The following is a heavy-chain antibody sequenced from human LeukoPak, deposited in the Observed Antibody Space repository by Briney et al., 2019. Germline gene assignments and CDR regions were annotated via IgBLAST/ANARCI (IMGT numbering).Heavy chain of an antibody. D-gene: IGHD6-6*01. J-gene: IGHJ4*02. V-gene: IGHV3-30-3*01. Sequence: PGGSPRLSCAASGFTFSSYAMHWVRQAPGKGLEWVAVISYDGSNKYYADSVKGRFTISRDNSKNTLYLQMNSLRAEDTAVYYCARDVFEYSSSSHGLDYWGQGTLVTVSS. CDR3: ARDVFEYSSSSHGLDY. CDR1: GFTFSSYA. CDR2: ISYDGSNK.